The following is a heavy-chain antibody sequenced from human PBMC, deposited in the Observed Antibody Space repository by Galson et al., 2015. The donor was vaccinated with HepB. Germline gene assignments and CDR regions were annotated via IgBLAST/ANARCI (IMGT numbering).Heavy chain of an antibody. CDR1: GYTFTSYG. Sequence: SVKVSCKASGYTFTSYGISWVRQASGQGLEWMGWISAYNGNTNYAQKLQGRVTMTTDTSTSTAYMELRSLRSDDTAVYYCARGGDDSSGYYYVDDEYFQHWGQGTLVTVSS. CDR2: ISAYNGNT. D-gene: IGHD3-22*01. V-gene: IGHV1-18*04. CDR3: ARGGDDSSGYYYVDDEYFQH. J-gene: IGHJ1*01.